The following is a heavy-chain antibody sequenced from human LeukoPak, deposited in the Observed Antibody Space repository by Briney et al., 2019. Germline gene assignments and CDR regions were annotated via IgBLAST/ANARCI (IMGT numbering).Heavy chain of an antibody. Sequence: RGSLRLSCAASGFTFSRYEFNWVRQAPGKGLEWISYISDRGDTIYYADSVKGRFTISRDNAKNTLYLQMNSLRAEDTAVYHCARAPLVLQYRWWFDPWGQGTLVTASS. CDR3: ARAPLVLQYRWWFDP. J-gene: IGHJ5*02. V-gene: IGHV3-48*03. CDR1: GFTFSRYE. CDR2: ISDRGDTI. D-gene: IGHD2-8*02.